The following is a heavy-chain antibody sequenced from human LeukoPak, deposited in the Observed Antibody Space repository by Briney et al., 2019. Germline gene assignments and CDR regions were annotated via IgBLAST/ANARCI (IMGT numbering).Heavy chain of an antibody. CDR3: ARDSVTREMATRYDY. CDR1: GGSISSSSYY. D-gene: IGHD5-24*01. CDR2: IYYSGST. V-gene: IGHV4-61*01. J-gene: IGHJ4*02. Sequence: SETLSLTCTVSGGSISSSSYYWGWIRQPPGKGLEWIGYIYYSGSTNYNPSLKSRVTISVDTSKNQFSLKLNSVTAADTAVYYCARDSVTREMATRYDYWGQGTLVTVSS.